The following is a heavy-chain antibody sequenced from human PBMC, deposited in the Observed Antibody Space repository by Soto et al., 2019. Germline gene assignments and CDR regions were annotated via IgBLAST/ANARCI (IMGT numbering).Heavy chain of an antibody. D-gene: IGHD6-13*01. CDR2: ISGSGGST. CDR1: GFTFSSYD. J-gene: IGHJ4*02. V-gene: IGHV3-23*01. CDR3: AKDSPRIAEAGKFFDY. Sequence: GGSLRLSCAASGFTFSSYDMIWVRQAPGKGLEWVSAISGSGGSTYYADSVKGRFTISRDNSKNTLYLQMNSLRAEDTAVYYCAKDSPRIAEAGKFFDYWGQGTRVTVSS.